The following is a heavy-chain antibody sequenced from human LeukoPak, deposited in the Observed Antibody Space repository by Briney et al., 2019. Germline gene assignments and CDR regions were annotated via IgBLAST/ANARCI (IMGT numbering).Heavy chain of an antibody. CDR3: ARDLIAVTGFIDY. CDR1: GYTFTSYY. J-gene: IGHJ4*02. CDR2: INLSSGST. Sequence: GASVKVSCKASGYTFTSYYMHWVRQAPGQGLEWMGVINLSSGSTTYSQKFQVGVTMTRDTSTSTVYMELSSLISEDTAVYYCARDLIAVTGFIDYWGQGTLVTVSS. V-gene: IGHV1-46*01. D-gene: IGHD6-19*01.